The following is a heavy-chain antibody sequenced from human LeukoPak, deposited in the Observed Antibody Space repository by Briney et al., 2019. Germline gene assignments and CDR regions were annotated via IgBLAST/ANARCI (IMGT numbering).Heavy chain of an antibody. V-gene: IGHV3-53*04. CDR3: ARLLNQTTAAAFDY. CDR1: GFTVSSNY. Sequence: GGSLRLSCAASGFTVSSNYMTWVRQAPGKGLEWVSIIYSGDNTYYADSVKGRFSISRHNSNNTLYLQMNSLRPEDTAVYYCARLLNQTTAAAFDYWGQGTLVTASS. D-gene: IGHD6-25*01. CDR2: IYSGDNT. J-gene: IGHJ4*02.